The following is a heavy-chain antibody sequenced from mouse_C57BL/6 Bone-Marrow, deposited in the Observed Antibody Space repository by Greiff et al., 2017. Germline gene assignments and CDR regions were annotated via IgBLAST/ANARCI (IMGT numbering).Heavy chain of an antibody. CDR2: IDPSDSYT. Sequence: QVQLQQPGAELVMPGASVKLSCTASGYTFTSYWMHWVKQRPGQGLEWIGEIDPSDSYTNYKQKCKGKSTLTVDKSSSTAYMQLSSLTSEESAVYYCAREGATGTDYWGQGTTLTVSS. CDR1: GYTFTSYW. V-gene: IGHV1-69*01. CDR3: AREGATGTDY. D-gene: IGHD4-1*02. J-gene: IGHJ2*01.